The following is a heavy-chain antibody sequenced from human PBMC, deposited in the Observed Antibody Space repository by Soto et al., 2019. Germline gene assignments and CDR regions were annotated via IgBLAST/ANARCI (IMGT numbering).Heavy chain of an antibody. D-gene: IGHD3-10*01. J-gene: IGHJ4*02. CDR3: AREVLWSRYFDY. CDR2: MSYDGTTK. Sequence: QVQLVESGGGVVQPGRSLRLSCAASGFIFSNYVMYWVRQAPGKGLEWVAFMSYDGTTKYSADSVKGRFTISRDNSKNTLYLQMNSLRPEDTAVYYCAREVLWSRYFDYWGQGTQVTVSS. CDR1: GFIFSNYV. V-gene: IGHV3-30-3*01.